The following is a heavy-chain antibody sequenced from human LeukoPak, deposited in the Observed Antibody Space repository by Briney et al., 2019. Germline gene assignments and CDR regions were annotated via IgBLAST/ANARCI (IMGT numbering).Heavy chain of an antibody. D-gene: IGHD6-13*01. V-gene: IGHV4-39*07. Sequence: SETLSLTCTVSGGSISSSGYYWGWIRQPPGKGLEWIGSFYYSGITYYNPSLKSRVTISVDTSKNQFSLKLSSLTAADTAVYYCASFWGGITESNDAFDIWGQGTMVTVSS. CDR1: GGSISSSGYY. J-gene: IGHJ3*02. CDR3: ASFWGGITESNDAFDI. CDR2: FYYSGIT.